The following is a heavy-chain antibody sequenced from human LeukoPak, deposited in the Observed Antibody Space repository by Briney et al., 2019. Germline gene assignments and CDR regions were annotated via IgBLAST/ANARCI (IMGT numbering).Heavy chain of an antibody. CDR3: ARSVGYYYTMDV. J-gene: IGHJ6*02. Sequence: PGGSLRLSCVACGFTFSDYYMSWTRQAPGRGLEWVSYISGSGSDLYYADSVKGRFTISRDNAKNSLYLQMNSLRAEDTAVYYCARSVGYYYTMDVWGQGTTVTVSS. V-gene: IGHV3-11*01. CDR1: GFTFSDYY. D-gene: IGHD2-15*01. CDR2: ISGSGSDL.